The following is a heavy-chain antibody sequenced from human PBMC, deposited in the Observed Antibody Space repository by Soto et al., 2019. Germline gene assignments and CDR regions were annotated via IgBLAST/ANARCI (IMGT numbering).Heavy chain of an antibody. Sequence: GASVKVSCKASGYTFTSYGISWVRQAPGQGLEWMGWISAYNGNTNYAQKLQGRVTMTTDTSTSTAYMELRSLRSDDTAVYYCARLDDFWSGYDAFDIWGQGTMVTVSS. CDR2: ISAYNGNT. J-gene: IGHJ3*02. CDR1: GYTFTSYG. V-gene: IGHV1-18*01. D-gene: IGHD3-3*01. CDR3: ARLDDFWSGYDAFDI.